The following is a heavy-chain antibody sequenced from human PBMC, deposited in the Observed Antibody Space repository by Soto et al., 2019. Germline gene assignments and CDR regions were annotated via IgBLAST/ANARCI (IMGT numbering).Heavy chain of an antibody. CDR1: GFTFSDFY. CDR2: ISPTGNYI. V-gene: IGHV3-11*01. CDR3: ARESCLLHPR. J-gene: IGHJ1*01. Sequence: QVQLVESGGSLVKPGGSLRLSCAASGFTFSDFYMTWIRQAPGKGLECLSYISPTGNYINYADSVKGRFTIFRDNAKNSVYLQMNSLRVEDTVFYYCARESCLLHPRWGRGTLVTVS. D-gene: IGHD3-22*01.